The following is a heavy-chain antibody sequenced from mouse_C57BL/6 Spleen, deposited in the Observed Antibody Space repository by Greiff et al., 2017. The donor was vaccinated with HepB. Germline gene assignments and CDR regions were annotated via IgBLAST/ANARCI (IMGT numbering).Heavy chain of an antibody. CDR3: ARNSHYYGSSYWFAY. J-gene: IGHJ3*01. CDR2: IWSGGST. CDR1: GFSLTSYG. V-gene: IGHV2-2*01. D-gene: IGHD1-1*01. Sequence: QVQLQQSGPGLVQPSQSLSITCTVSGFSLTSYGVHWVRQSPGKGLEWLGVIWSGGSTDYTAAFISRLSISKDNSKSQVFFKMNSLQADDTAIDYCARNSHYYGSSYWFAYWGQGTLVTVSA.